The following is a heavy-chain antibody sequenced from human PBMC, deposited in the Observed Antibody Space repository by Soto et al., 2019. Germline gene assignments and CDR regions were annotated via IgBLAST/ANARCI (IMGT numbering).Heavy chain of an antibody. CDR1: GFSLSTYGMA. CDR2: AYWDDDK. V-gene: IGHV2-5*02. Sequence: QITLKESGPTLVKPTQTLTLICTFSGFSLSTYGMAVGWIRQSPGKALEWLALAYWDDDKHYSPSLQSRLTITKYTSKNQVVLTMTNMDPVDTATYYCAHRRKVDGVWHTFDYWGQGTLVTVSS. D-gene: IGHD4-17*01. J-gene: IGHJ4*02. CDR3: AHRRKVDGVWHTFDY.